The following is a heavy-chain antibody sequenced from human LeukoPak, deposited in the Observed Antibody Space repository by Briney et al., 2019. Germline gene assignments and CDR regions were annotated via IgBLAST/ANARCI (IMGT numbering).Heavy chain of an antibody. CDR1: GHTFSDYW. CDR2: IKQDGSER. D-gene: IGHD1-20*01. J-gene: IGHJ3*02. CDR3: ASGNWNDRAFDI. V-gene: IGHV3-7*01. Sequence: PGGSLRLSCAASGHTFSDYWVSWVRQAPGKGLEWVANIKQDGSERYYVDSVKGRFTISRDNAKNSLYLQMNSLRAEDTAVYYCASGNWNDRAFDIWGQGTMVTVSS.